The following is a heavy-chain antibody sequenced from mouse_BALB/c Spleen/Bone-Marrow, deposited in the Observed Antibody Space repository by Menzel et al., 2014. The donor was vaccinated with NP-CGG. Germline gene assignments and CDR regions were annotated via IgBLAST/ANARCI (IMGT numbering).Heavy chain of an antibody. CDR2: IRNKANGYTT. CDR1: GFTFTDYY. J-gene: IGHJ4*01. Sequence: DVMLVESGGGLVQPGGSLRLSCATSGFTFTDYYMSWVRQPPGKALERLGFIRNKANGYTTGYSASVKGRFTISRDNSLSILYLQMNTLRAEDSATYYCARDDYYAMDYGGQGTSVTVSS. V-gene: IGHV7-3*02. CDR3: ARDDYYAMDY.